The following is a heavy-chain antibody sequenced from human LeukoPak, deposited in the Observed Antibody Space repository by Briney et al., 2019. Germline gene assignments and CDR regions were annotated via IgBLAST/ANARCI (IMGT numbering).Heavy chain of an antibody. CDR2: FDPEDGET. Sequence: ASVKVSCKVSGYTLTELSMHWVRQAHGQGNEWMGGFDPEDGETIYAQKFQGRVTMADDTSTDTAYMELSSLKSEDTAVYYCATHYDSSGFWGQGTLVTGSS. V-gene: IGHV1-24*01. CDR1: GYTLTELS. D-gene: IGHD3-22*01. J-gene: IGHJ4*02. CDR3: ATHYDSSGF.